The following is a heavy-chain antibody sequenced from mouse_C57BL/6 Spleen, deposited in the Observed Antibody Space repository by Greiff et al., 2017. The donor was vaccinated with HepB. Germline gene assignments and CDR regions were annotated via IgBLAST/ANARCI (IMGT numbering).Heavy chain of an antibody. CDR1: GFTFSDYG. Sequence: EVHLVESGGGLVKPGGSLKLSCAASGFTFSDYGMHWVRQAPEKGLEWVAYISSGSSTIYYADTVKGRFTISRDNAKNTLFLQMTSLRSEDTAMYYCARQGNWDLDYWGQGTTLTVSS. V-gene: IGHV5-17*01. CDR3: ARQGNWDLDY. CDR2: ISSGSSTI. J-gene: IGHJ2*01. D-gene: IGHD4-1*01.